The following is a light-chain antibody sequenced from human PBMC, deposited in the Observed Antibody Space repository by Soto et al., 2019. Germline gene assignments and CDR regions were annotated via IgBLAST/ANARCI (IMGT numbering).Light chain of an antibody. V-gene: IGLV2-14*01. CDR1: SSDVGGYNY. Sequence: QSVLTQPASVSGSPGQSITISCTGTSSDVGGYNYVSWYQQHPGKAPKLMIYEVSNRPSGVSNRFSGSKSGNTASLTISELQADDEADYYCSSYTSRSTLVVFGGGTKLTVL. J-gene: IGLJ2*01. CDR3: SSYTSRSTLVV. CDR2: EVS.